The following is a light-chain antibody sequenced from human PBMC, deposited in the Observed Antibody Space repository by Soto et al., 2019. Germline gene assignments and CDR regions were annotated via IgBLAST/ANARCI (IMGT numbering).Light chain of an antibody. V-gene: IGLV2-8*01. Sequence: QSALTQPPSASGSPGQSVTISCTGSSSDVGGYNSVSWYQQHPGKAPKLMIYEVSKRPSGVPDRLSGSKSGNTASLTVSGLQAEDEADYYGSSYGGSNTVVFGGGTKLTVL. CDR1: SSDVGGYNS. J-gene: IGLJ2*01. CDR2: EVS. CDR3: SSYGGSNTVV.